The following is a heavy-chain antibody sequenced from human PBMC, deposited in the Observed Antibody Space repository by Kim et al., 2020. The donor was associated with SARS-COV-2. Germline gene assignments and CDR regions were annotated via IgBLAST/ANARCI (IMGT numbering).Heavy chain of an antibody. CDR2: ISGSGGGT. V-gene: IGHV3-23*01. CDR1: GFTFSNYA. CDR3: AKGPSSWVSDFDY. D-gene: IGHD3-16*01. Sequence: GGSLRLSCEASGFTFSNYAMSWVRQAPGKELEWVSAISGSGGGTYYADSVKGRFTISRDNSKNTLYLQMNSLGPGDTAVYYCAKGPSSWVSDFDYWGQGTLVTVSS. J-gene: IGHJ4*02.